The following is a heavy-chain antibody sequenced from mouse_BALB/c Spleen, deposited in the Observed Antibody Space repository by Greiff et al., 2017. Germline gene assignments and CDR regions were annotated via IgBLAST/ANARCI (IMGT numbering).Heavy chain of an antibody. CDR2: ISSGGSYT. CDR3: ARHDYGNYVYFDY. D-gene: IGHD2-1*01. J-gene: IGHJ2*01. Sequence: EVKVVESGGDLVKPGGSLKLSCAASGFTFSSYGMSWVRQTPDKRLEWVATISSGGSYTYYPDSVKGRFTISRDNAKNTLYLQMSSLKSEDTAMYYCARHDYGNYVYFDYWGQGTTLTVSS. CDR1: GFTFSSYG. V-gene: IGHV5-6*01.